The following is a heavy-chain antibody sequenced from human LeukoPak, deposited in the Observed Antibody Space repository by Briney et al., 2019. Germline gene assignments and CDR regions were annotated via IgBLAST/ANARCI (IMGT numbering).Heavy chain of an antibody. CDR3: VRDLGHSRHYFEY. J-gene: IGHJ4*02. CDR1: GFVFSSNS. V-gene: IGHV3-48*04. Sequence: PGGSLRLSCAASGFVFSSNSMIWVRQAPGKGLEWVSYISSSSSTIYYADSVKGRFTISRDNTKNSLYLQMDSLRAEDTAVYFCVRDLGHSRHYFEYWGQGALVTVSS. D-gene: IGHD7-27*01. CDR2: ISSSSSTI.